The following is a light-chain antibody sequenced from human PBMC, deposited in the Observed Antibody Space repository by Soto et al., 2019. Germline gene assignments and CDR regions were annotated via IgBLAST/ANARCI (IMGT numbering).Light chain of an antibody. CDR3: QQYASSPT. Sequence: EIVLTQSPGTLSLSPGERATLSCSATQSVSSSYLAWYQQKPGQAPRILIYGASSRATGIPDRFSGSGSGTDFTLTISRLEPEDFEVYYCQQYASSPTFGGGTNVEIK. J-gene: IGKJ4*01. V-gene: IGKV3-20*01. CDR1: QSVSSSY. CDR2: GAS.